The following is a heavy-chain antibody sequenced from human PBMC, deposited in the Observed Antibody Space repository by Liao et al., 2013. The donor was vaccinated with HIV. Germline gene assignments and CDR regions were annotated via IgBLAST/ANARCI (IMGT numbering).Heavy chain of an antibody. CDR2: ISPSGST. CDR1: GGSFSDYY. V-gene: IGHV4-59*10. J-gene: IGHJ6*03. D-gene: IGHD1-26*01. Sequence: QVQLQQWGAGLLKPSETLFLTCAVYGGSFSDYYWTWIRQPAGKGLEWIGRISPSGSTNYNPSLMSRVTISVETSKNQFSLMLSSVTAADTAMYYCARGAGVLYYYYYMDVWGKGTTVIVS. CDR3: ARGAGVLYYYYYMDV.